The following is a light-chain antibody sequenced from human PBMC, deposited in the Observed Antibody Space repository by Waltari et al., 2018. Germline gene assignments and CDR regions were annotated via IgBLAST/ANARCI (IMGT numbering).Light chain of an antibody. CDR3: CSYVSNTYV. CDR2: EGT. CDR1: TSSVWTYNL. V-gene: IGLV2-23*01. Sequence: QSALTQPASVSGSPGQSITISRTGTTSSVWTYNLVSWYQQHPGKAPKLIIFEGTKRPSGVSNRFFASKSGNTASLTISGLQADDEADYHCCSYVSNTYVFGTGTKVTVL. J-gene: IGLJ1*01.